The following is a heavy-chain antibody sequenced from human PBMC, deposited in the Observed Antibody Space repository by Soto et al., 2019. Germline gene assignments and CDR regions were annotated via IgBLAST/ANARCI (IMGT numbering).Heavy chain of an antibody. J-gene: IGHJ3*02. CDR2: IYYSGST. Sequence: SETLSLTCTVSGGSISSGGYYWSWIRQHPGKGLEWIGYIYYSGSTYYNPSLKSRVTISVDTSKNQFSLKLSSVTAADTAVYYCASTGSVPLGDIVVVPALGAFDIWGQGTMVTVSS. CDR3: ASTGSVPLGDIVVVPALGAFDI. V-gene: IGHV4-31*02. CDR1: GGSISSGGYY. D-gene: IGHD2-2*01.